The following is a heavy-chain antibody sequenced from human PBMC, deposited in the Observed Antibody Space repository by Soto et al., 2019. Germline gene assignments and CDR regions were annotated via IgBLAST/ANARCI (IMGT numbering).Heavy chain of an antibody. CDR2: IYSGGRN. Sequence: AETLDLTFTVPGGSISIFYWSWIRQPAGKGLEWIGRIYSGGRNNYNTSLKSRVNMSVQKSKNQFSMTLSSATAADTVMYYCARRSSRWDYWGQGPRVTV. V-gene: IGHV4-4*07. CDR3: ARRSSRWDY. CDR1: GGSISIFY. J-gene: IGHJ4*02. D-gene: IGHD6-13*01.